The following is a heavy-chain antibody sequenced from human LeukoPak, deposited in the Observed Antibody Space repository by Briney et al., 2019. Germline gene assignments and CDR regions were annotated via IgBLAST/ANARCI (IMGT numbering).Heavy chain of an antibody. D-gene: IGHD6-13*01. J-gene: IGHJ4*02. CDR3: ATQIAAAGTFDY. Sequence: ASVKVSCKASGYTFTGYYMHWVRQAPGQGLEWMGIINPSGGSTSYAQKFQGRVTMTRDTSTSTVYMELSSLRSEDTAVYYCATQIAAAGTFDYWGQGTLVIVSS. V-gene: IGHV1-46*01. CDR2: INPSGGST. CDR1: GYTFTGYY.